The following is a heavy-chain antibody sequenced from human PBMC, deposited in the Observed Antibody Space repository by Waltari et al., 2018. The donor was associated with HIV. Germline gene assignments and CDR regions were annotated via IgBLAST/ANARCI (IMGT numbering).Heavy chain of an antibody. V-gene: IGHV4-39*02. Sequence: QLQLQESGPGLVKPSETLSLTCTVSGGSIRSSSYYWGWIRQSPGKGLEWIGSIYYSGRTNDNPSLKSRVTMSVHTSKNHFALKLNSVTAADTAVYYCARLLYDSGGYYYFDYWGQGTLVTVAS. J-gene: IGHJ4*02. CDR1: GGSIRSSSYY. CDR2: IYYSGRT. CDR3: ARLLYDSGGYYYFDY. D-gene: IGHD3-22*01.